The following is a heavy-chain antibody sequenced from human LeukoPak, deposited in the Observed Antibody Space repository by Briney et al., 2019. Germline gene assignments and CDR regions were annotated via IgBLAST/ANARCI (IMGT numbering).Heavy chain of an antibody. CDR1: GYTFTSYD. V-gene: IGHV1-8*03. CDR2: MNPNSGNT. CDR3: ARALYCGGDCYFGYYYYYMDV. J-gene: IGHJ6*03. Sequence: ASVKVSCKASGYTFTSYDINWVRQATGQGLEWMGWMNPNSGNTGYAQKFQGRVTITRNTSISTAYMELSSLRSEDTAVYYCARALYCGGDCYFGYYYYYMDVWGKGTTVTVSS. D-gene: IGHD2-21*01.